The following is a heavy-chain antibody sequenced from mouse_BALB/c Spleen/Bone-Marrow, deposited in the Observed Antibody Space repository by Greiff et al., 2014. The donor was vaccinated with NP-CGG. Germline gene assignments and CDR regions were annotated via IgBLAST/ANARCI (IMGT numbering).Heavy chain of an antibody. CDR3: ATYDYDGRFDY. J-gene: IGHJ2*01. CDR2: IWAGGST. D-gene: IGHD2-4*01. CDR1: GFSLTNYG. Sequence: QVQLKESGPGLVAPSQSLSITCTVSGFSLTNYGVHWIRQPPGKGLEWLGIIWAGGSTNYNSALMSRLSISKDNSKSQVFFKMNSLQTDDTAIYYCATYDYDGRFDYWGQGTTLTVSS. V-gene: IGHV2-9*02.